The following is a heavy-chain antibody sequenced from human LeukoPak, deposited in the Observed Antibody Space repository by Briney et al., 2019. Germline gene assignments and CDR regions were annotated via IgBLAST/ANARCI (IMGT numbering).Heavy chain of an antibody. Sequence: SETLSLTRAVYGGSFSGYYWSWIRQPPGKGLEWIGEINHSGSINYNPSLKSRVTISVDTSKNQFSLKLSSVTAADTAVYYCARDQPRYCSGGSCYSKQDYWGQGTLVTVSS. D-gene: IGHD2-15*01. CDR1: GGSFSGYY. CDR2: INHSGSI. CDR3: ARDQPRYCSGGSCYSKQDY. J-gene: IGHJ4*02. V-gene: IGHV4-34*01.